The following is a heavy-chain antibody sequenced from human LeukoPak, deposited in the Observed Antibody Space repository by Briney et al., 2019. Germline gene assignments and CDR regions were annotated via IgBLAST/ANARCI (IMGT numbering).Heavy chain of an antibody. CDR2: IGTAGDT. CDR3: ANTAPGTPDFDY. CDR1: GFTFSRYD. D-gene: IGHD1-7*01. J-gene: IGHJ4*02. Sequence: PGGSLRLSCAASGFTFSRYDMHWVRQATGKGLEWVAAIGTAGDTYYPGSVKGRFTISRENAKNSLYLQMNSLRAEDTAVYYCANTAPGTPDFDYWGQGTLVTVSS. V-gene: IGHV3-13*01.